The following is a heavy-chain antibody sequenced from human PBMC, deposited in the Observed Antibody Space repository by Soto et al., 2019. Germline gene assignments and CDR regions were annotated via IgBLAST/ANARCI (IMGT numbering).Heavy chain of an antibody. CDR1: GESFSGYY. J-gene: IGHJ6*02. CDR3: ARYEYGNSLYGVDV. D-gene: IGHD1-7*01. V-gene: IGHV4-34*02. CDR2: VDHRGST. Sequence: QVHLQQRGAGLLKPSETLSLNCVVSGESFSGYYWSWIRQTPGMGLEWIGEVDHRGSTTYNPSFKNRASISIDSSKNLFSLELTSVTAADTALYFCARYEYGNSLYGVDVWGQGTRVTVSS.